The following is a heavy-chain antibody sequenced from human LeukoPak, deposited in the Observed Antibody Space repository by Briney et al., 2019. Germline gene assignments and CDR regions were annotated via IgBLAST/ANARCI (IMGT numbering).Heavy chain of an antibody. CDR3: ARDGGTPTPFDY. CDR1: GFTFSNYA. D-gene: IGHD2-15*01. V-gene: IGHV3-74*01. Sequence: GGSLRLSCAASGFTFSNYAMSWVRQAPGKGLVWVSRITNDETNTNHAVSVNGRFTISRDNAKSTVYLQITSLTADDTAVYYCARDGGTPTPFDYWGQGTLVTVSS. J-gene: IGHJ4*02. CDR2: ITNDETNT.